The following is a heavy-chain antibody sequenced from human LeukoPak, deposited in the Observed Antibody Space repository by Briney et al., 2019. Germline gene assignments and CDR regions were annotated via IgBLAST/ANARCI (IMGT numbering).Heavy chain of an antibody. D-gene: IGHD3-3*01. J-gene: IGHJ5*02. CDR2: ISSSSSTI. Sequence: PGGSLRLSCADSGFTFSGYSMNWVRQAPGKGLEWVSYISSSSSTIYYADSVKGRFTMSRDNAKKSLYLQMSSLRAEDTAVYYCARTNYDFWSGHNWFDPWGQGTLVTASS. CDR3: ARTNYDFWSGHNWFDP. V-gene: IGHV3-48*01. CDR1: GFTFSGYS.